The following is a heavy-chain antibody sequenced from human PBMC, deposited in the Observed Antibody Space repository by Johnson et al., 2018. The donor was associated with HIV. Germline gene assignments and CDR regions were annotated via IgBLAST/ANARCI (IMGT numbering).Heavy chain of an antibody. CDR1: GFTFDDYA. CDR2: ISWNSGSI. D-gene: IGHD1-14*01. Sequence: VQLVESGGGLVKPGGSLRLSCAASGFTFDDYAMHWVRQAPGKGLEWVSGISWNSGSIGYADSVKGRFTISRDNAKNSLYLQMSSLRAEDTAVYYCARDESYRKYALTAFDIWGQGTMVTVSS. V-gene: IGHV3-9*01. CDR3: ARDESYRKYALTAFDI. J-gene: IGHJ3*02.